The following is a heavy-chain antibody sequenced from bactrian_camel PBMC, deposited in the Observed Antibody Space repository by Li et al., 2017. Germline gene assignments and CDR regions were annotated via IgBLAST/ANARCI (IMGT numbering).Heavy chain of an antibody. CDR3: AADFYNLQLARSYSY. V-gene: IGHV3S53*01. CDR2: IDKAGSP. CDR1: GYSVQTAY. J-gene: IGHJ4*01. D-gene: IGHD7*01. Sequence: HVQLVESGGGSVQAGGSLRLSCDVSGYSVQTAYMAWFRRAPGKEREGVAAIDKAGSPTYTYSVMGRFTISKDNVNNTLYLQMNSLKPEDTAMYTCAADFYNLQLARSYSYWGQGTQVTVS.